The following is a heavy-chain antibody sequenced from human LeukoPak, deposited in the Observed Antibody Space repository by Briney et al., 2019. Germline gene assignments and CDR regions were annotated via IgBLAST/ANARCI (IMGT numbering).Heavy chain of an antibody. CDR1: GFTFSSYS. D-gene: IGHD6-19*01. Sequence: GGSLRLSCAASGFTFSSYSMMWVRQAPGKGLEGGSAISGSGGSTYYADSVKGRFTISRDNSKNTLYLQMSSLRAEDTAVYYCVSSSYSSGGYSMGWGQGTLVTVSS. V-gene: IGHV3-23*01. J-gene: IGHJ4*02. CDR3: VSSSYSSGGYSMG. CDR2: ISGSGGST.